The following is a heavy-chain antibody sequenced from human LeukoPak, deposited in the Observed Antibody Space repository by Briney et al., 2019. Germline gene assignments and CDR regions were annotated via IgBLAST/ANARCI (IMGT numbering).Heavy chain of an antibody. CDR2: ISSSSSYI. Sequence: GGSLRLSCAASGFTFSSYSMNWVRQAPGKGLEWVSSISSSSSYIYYADSVKGRFTISRDNAKNSLYLQMNSLRAEDTAVYYCARDRRDYYGSGSQYYYYYYMDVWGKGTTVTVSS. J-gene: IGHJ6*03. CDR1: GFTFSSYS. V-gene: IGHV3-21*01. CDR3: ARDRRDYYGSGSQYYYYYYMDV. D-gene: IGHD3-10*01.